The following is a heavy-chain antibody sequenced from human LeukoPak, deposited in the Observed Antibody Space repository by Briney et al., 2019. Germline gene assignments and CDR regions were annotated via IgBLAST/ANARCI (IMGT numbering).Heavy chain of an antibody. CDR1: GYTFTDYY. D-gene: IGHD6-13*01. J-gene: IGHJ4*02. CDR3: ASGAGSWQTSKFDY. CDR2: INPNSGGT. V-gene: IGHV1-2*02. Sequence: RASVKVSCKASGYTFTDYYMHWVRQAPGQGLEWMGWINPNSGGTNYAQNFQGRVTMTRDTSISTAYMELSRLRSDDTAVYYCASGAGSWQTSKFDYWGQGTLDTVSS.